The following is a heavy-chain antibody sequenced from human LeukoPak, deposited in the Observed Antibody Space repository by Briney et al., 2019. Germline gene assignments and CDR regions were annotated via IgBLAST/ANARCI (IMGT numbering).Heavy chain of an antibody. D-gene: IGHD3-10*01. V-gene: IGHV4-34*01. CDR1: GGSFSGYY. CDR2: INHSGST. J-gene: IGHJ5*02. Sequence: SETLSLTWAVYGGSFSGYYWSWIRQPPGKGLEWIGEINHSGSTNYNPSLKSRVTISVDTSKNQFSLKLSSVTAADAAVYYCARRSGYGSHWFDPWGQGTLVTVSS. CDR3: ARRSGYGSHWFDP.